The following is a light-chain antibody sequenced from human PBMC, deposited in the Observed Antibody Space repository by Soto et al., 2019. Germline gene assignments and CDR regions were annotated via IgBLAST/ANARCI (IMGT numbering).Light chain of an antibody. V-gene: IGLV1-40*01. Sequence: QSVLTQPPSVSGAPGQRVTISCTESSSNIGAGYDVHWYQQLPGTAPKLLIYGNNNRPSGVPDRFSGSKSGTSASLAITGLQAEDEADYYCQSYDSSLSCVFGTGTKLTVL. CDR3: QSYDSSLSCV. CDR1: SSNIGAGYD. CDR2: GNN. J-gene: IGLJ1*01.